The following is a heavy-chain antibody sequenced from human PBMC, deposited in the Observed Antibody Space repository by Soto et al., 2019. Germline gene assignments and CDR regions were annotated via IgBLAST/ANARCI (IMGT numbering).Heavy chain of an antibody. CDR1: GGTFSSYA. Sequence: SVKVSCKASGGTFSSYAISWVRQAPGQGLEWMGGIIPIFGTANYAQKFQGRVTITADESTSTAYMELSSLRSEDTAVYYCASHIELDSSGWHKNDAFDIWGQGTMVTVSS. D-gene: IGHD6-19*01. CDR2: IIPIFGTA. CDR3: ASHIELDSSGWHKNDAFDI. V-gene: IGHV1-69*13. J-gene: IGHJ3*02.